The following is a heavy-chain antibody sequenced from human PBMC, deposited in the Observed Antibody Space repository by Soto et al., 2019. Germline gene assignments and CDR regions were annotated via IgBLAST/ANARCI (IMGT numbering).Heavy chain of an antibody. CDR2: IYTGGST. D-gene: IGHD4-17*01. CDR1: GFTVSRDY. J-gene: IGHJ5*02. Sequence: EVPLVESGGGLIQPGGSLRLSCAASGFTVSRDYMSWVRQAPGKGLEWVSVIYTGGSTYYADSVKGRFTFSRDNSKNTLYRQMNSLRAEDTAVYYGARAYGGNPALFDPWGQGTLVTVSS. CDR3: ARAYGGNPALFDP. V-gene: IGHV3-53*01.